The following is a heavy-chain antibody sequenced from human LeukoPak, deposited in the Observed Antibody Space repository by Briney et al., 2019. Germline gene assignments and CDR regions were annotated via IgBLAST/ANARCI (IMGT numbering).Heavy chain of an antibody. Sequence: SSETLSLTCAVYGGSFSGYYWTWIRQPPGKGLEWIGYIYYSGSTSYSPSLKSRVTISVDTSKNQFYLKLTSVTAADTAVYYCARVFDSGSQAYFYYMDVWGKGTTVTISS. CDR1: GGSFSGYY. J-gene: IGHJ6*03. CDR3: ARVFDSGSQAYFYYMDV. D-gene: IGHD3-10*01. V-gene: IGHV4-59*01. CDR2: IYYSGST.